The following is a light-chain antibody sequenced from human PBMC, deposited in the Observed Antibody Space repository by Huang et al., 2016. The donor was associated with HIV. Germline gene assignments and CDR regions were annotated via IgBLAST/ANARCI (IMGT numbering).Light chain of an antibody. Sequence: EIVLTQSPGTLSLSPGERATLSCRASQSVGIYLAWYQQKPGQAPRLLIYGASTRVTGIQDRFSGGGSGTDFTLSISRLEPEDFAVYYCQQYERPPDTFGPGTKVNIK. CDR3: QQYERPPDT. V-gene: IGKV3-20*01. CDR2: GAS. CDR1: QSVGIY. J-gene: IGKJ3*01.